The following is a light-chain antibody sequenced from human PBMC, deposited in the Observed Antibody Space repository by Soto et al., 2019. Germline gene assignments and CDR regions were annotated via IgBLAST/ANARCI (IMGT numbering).Light chain of an antibody. V-gene: IGLV2-8*01. CDR2: EVS. J-gene: IGLJ1*01. CDR1: SNDFGGYNY. CDR3: STYGGSTYV. Sequence: QSALTQPPSASGSPGQSVTISCTGTSNDFGGYNYVSWYQQHPGKAPKLIIFEVSERPSGVPDRFSGSKSGSTASLTVSGLQAEDEADYYCSTYGGSTYVFGTGTKLTVL.